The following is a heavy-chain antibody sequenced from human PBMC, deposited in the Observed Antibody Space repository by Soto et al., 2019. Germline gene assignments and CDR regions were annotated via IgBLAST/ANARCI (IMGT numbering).Heavy chain of an antibody. CDR1: GFTFTSYF. V-gene: IGHV1-46*01. J-gene: IGHJ4*02. Sequence: ASVKVSCKTSGFTFTSYFNHWVRQAPGQGLEWMGMINPSGGITSFAQKFQGRVTMTRDTSTSTVYMELSDLRSEDTAVYYCARDPARQNWGPVFDYWGRGTLVTVSS. CDR2: INPSGGIT. D-gene: IGHD7-27*01. CDR3: ARDPARQNWGPVFDY.